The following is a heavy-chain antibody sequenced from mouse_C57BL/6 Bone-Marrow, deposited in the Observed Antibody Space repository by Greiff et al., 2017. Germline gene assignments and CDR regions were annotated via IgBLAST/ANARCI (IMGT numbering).Heavy chain of an antibody. V-gene: IGHV5-2*01. CDR3: ARGDYEGAWFAY. Sequence: VQLKESGGGLVQPGESLKLCCESNEYEFPSHDMSWVRKTMEKRLELVAAINSDGGSTYYPDTMERRFIISRDNTKKTLYLQMISLRSEDTALYYFARGDYEGAWFAYWCQGTLATVSA. CDR1: EYEFPSHD. CDR2: INSDGGST. D-gene: IGHD2-4*01. J-gene: IGHJ3*01.